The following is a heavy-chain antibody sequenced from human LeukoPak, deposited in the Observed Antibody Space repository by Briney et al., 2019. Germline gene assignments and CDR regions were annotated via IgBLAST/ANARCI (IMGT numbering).Heavy chain of an antibody. V-gene: IGHV1-2*02. D-gene: IGHD2-2*01. J-gene: IGHJ4*02. Sequence: ASVKVSCKASGYTFTGYYMHWVRQAPGQGLEWMGWINPNSGGTNYAQKFQGRVTMTRDTSISTAYMELSRLRSDDTAVYYCAREIVVVPADNFDYWGQGTLVTVSS. CDR1: GYTFTGYY. CDR2: INPNSGGT. CDR3: AREIVVVPADNFDY.